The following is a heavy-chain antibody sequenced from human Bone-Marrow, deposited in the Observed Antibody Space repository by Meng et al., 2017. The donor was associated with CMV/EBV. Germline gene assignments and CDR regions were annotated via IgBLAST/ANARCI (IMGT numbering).Heavy chain of an antibody. CDR2: IRYDGSNK. D-gene: IGHD3-10*01. J-gene: IGHJ6*02. CDR3: AKVFYYGSGSYYLGYGMDV. V-gene: IGHV3-30*02. Sequence: SCAASGFTFSSYGMHWVRQAPGKGLEWVASIRYDGSNKYYADSVKGRFTISRDNSKNTLYLQMNSLRAEDTAVYYCAKVFYYGSGSYYLGYGMDVWGQGTTVTVSS. CDR1: GFTFSSYG.